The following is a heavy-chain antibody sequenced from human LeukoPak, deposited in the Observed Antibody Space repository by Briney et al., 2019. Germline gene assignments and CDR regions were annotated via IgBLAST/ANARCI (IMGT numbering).Heavy chain of an antibody. V-gene: IGHV3-15*01. CDR2: IKSKTDGGTT. J-gene: IGHJ4*02. CDR1: GFTFSNAW. Sequence: KPGGSLRLSCAASGFTFSNAWMSWVRQAPGKGLEWVGRIKSKTDGGTTDYAAPVKGRFTISRDDSRNTLYLQMNSLKTEDTAVYYCTTDNSDYVWGSYRYTVEVIDYWGQGTLVTVSS. CDR3: TTDNSDYVWGSYRYTVEVIDY. D-gene: IGHD3-16*02.